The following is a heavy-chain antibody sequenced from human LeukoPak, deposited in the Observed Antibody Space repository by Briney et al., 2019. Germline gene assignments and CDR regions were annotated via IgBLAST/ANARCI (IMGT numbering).Heavy chain of an antibody. J-gene: IGHJ3*02. V-gene: IGHV4-39*07. Sequence: SETLSLTCTVSGGSISSSSYYWGWIRQPPGKGLEWIGSTYYSGSTYYNPSLKSRVTISVDTSKNQFSLKLSSVTAADTAVYYCARLHTVTRELWAFDIWGQGTMVTVSS. CDR1: GGSISSSSYY. CDR2: TYYSGST. D-gene: IGHD4-17*01. CDR3: ARLHTVTRELWAFDI.